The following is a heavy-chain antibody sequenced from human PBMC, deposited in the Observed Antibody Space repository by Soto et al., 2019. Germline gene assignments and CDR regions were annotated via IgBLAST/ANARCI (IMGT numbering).Heavy chain of an antibody. V-gene: IGHV3-53*01. Sequence: PGGSLRLSCAASGFTVSSNYMSWVRQAPGKGLEWVSVIYSGGSTYYADSVKGRFTISRDNSKNTLYLQMNSLRAEDTAVYYCARDHRQYNWNSPPPYYYYYSMDVWGQGTTVTVSS. CDR3: ARDHRQYNWNSPPPYYYYYSMDV. CDR2: IYSGGST. J-gene: IGHJ6*02. CDR1: GFTVSSNY. D-gene: IGHD1-7*01.